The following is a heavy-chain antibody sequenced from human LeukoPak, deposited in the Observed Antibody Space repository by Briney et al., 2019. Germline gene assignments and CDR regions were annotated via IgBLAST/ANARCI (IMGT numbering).Heavy chain of an antibody. Sequence: GASVKVSCKVSGYTLTELSMHWVRQAPGKGLEWMGGFDPEDGETIYAQKFQGRVTITADKSTSTAYMELSSLRSEDTAVYYCARGLSDYYYDSSGYYYWGQGTLVTVSS. CDR3: ARGLSDYYYDSSGYYY. V-gene: IGHV1-24*01. D-gene: IGHD3-22*01. CDR2: FDPEDGET. J-gene: IGHJ4*02. CDR1: GYTLTELS.